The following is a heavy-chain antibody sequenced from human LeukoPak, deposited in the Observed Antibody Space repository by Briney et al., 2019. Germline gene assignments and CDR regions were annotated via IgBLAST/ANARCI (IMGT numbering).Heavy chain of an antibody. D-gene: IGHD4-17*01. CDR3: ARHQARASTVISG. J-gene: IGHJ4*02. Sequence: SETLSLTXTVSGGSISSSSYYWGWIRQPPGKGLEWIGSIYYSGSTYYNPSPKSRVTISVDTSKNQFSPKLSSVTAADTAVYYCARHQARASTVISGWGQRTLVTVSS. CDR1: GGSISSSSYY. V-gene: IGHV4-39*01. CDR2: IYYSGST.